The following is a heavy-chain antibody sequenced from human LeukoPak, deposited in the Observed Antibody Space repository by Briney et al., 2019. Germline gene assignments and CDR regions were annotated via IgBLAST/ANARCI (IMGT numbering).Heavy chain of an antibody. J-gene: IGHJ5*02. CDR2: IIPIFGTA. V-gene: IGHV1-69*13. CDR3: ARDTLELRDGWFDP. Sequence: SVKVSCKASGGTFSSYAISWVRQAPGQGLEWMGGIIPIFGTANYAQKFQGRVTITADESTSTAYMELSSLRSEDTAVYYCARDTLELRDGWFDPWGQGTLVTVSS. D-gene: IGHD1-7*01. CDR1: GGTFSSYA.